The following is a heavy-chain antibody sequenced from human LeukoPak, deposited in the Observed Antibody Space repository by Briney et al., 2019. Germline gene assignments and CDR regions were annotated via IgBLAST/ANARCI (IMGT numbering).Heavy chain of an antibody. J-gene: IGHJ4*02. CDR2: IYYSGST. V-gene: IGHV4-59*01. CDR3: ATGRYYYGSEY. Sequence: SETLSLTCTVSGGSISSYYWSWIRQPPGKGLEWIGYIYYSGSTNYNPSLKSRVTISVDTSKNQFSLKLSSVTAADTAVYYCATGRYYYGSEYWGQGTLVTVSS. D-gene: IGHD3-10*01. CDR1: GGSISSYY.